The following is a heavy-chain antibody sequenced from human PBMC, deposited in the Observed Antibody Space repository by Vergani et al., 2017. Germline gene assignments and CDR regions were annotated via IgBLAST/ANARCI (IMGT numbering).Heavy chain of an antibody. V-gene: IGHV3-20*04. Sequence: EVQLVESGGGVVRPGGSLRLSCAASGFTFDDYGMSWVRQAPGKGLEWVSGINRNGGSTGYADSVKGRFTISRDNAKNSLYLQMNSLRAEDTALYYCARERNAYYDFWSGYYTQYYFDYWGQGTLVTVSS. J-gene: IGHJ4*02. CDR3: ARERNAYYDFWSGYYTQYYFDY. CDR2: INRNGGST. CDR1: GFTFDDYG. D-gene: IGHD3-3*01.